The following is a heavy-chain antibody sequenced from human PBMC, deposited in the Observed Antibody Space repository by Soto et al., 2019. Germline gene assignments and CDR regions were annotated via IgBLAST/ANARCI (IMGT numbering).Heavy chain of an antibody. Sequence: QVQLHESGPGLVKPSETLSLTCTVSGGSITGYYWTWIRQPPGKGLEWIGYVFYKGNTNYNPSLKSRVTISVDTSANQFSLRLSSVTAADTAVYYCARSGDSFGFTDYWGQGTLVTVSS. CDR1: GGSITGYY. CDR2: VFYKGNT. D-gene: IGHD5-18*01. V-gene: IGHV4-59*01. CDR3: ARSGDSFGFTDY. J-gene: IGHJ4*02.